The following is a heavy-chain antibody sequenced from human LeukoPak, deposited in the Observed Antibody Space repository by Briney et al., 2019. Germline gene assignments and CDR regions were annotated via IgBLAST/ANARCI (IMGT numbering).Heavy chain of an antibody. D-gene: IGHD6-19*01. CDR3: ARAKRRIAVAGTGNWFDP. V-gene: IGHV4-59*01. Sequence: SETLPLTCTVSGGSISSYYWSWIRQPPGTGLEWIGYIYYSGSTNYNPSLKSRVTISVDTSKNQFSLKLSSVTAADTAVYYCARAKRRIAVAGTGNWFDPWGQGTLVTVSS. J-gene: IGHJ5*02. CDR2: IYYSGST. CDR1: GGSISSYY.